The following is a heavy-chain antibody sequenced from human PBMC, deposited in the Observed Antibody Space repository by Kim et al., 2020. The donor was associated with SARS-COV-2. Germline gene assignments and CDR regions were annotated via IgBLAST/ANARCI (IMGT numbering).Heavy chain of an antibody. CDR1: GFTFSSYG. J-gene: IGHJ4*02. CDR2: ISYDGSNK. V-gene: IGHV3-33*05. D-gene: IGHD1-26*01. CDR3: ARDRGGSYPRFDY. Sequence: GGSLRLSCAASGFTFSSYGMHWVRQAPGKGLEWVAVISYDGSNKYYADSVKGRFTISRDNSKNTLYLQMNSLRAEDTAVYYCARDRGGSYPRFDYWGQGTLVTVSS.